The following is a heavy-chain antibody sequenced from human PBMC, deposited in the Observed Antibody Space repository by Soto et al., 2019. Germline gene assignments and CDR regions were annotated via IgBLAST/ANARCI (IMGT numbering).Heavy chain of an antibody. J-gene: IGHJ1*01. D-gene: IGHD3-22*01. CDR2: IIPIFGTA. CDR3: ARSYDSSGYYYNLWFQH. CDR1: GGTFSSYA. Sequence: SVKVSCKASGGTFSSYAISWLRQSPGQGLEWMGGIIPIFGTANYAQKFQGRVTITADKSTSTAYMELSSLRSEDTAVYYCARSYDSSGYYYNLWFQHWGQGTLVTVSS. V-gene: IGHV1-69*06.